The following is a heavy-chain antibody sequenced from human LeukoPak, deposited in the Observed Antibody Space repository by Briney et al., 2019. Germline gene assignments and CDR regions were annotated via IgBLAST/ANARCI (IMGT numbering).Heavy chain of an antibody. J-gene: IGHJ6*03. CDR2: ISAYNGNT. V-gene: IGHV1-18*01. CDR3: ARVPYSSSWYVSDYYYYYMDV. D-gene: IGHD6-13*01. Sequence: ASVKVSCKASGYTFTSYGISWVRQAPGQGLEWMGWISAYNGNTNYAQKLQGRVTMTTDTSTSTAYMELRSLRSDGTAVYYCARVPYSSSWYVSDYYYYYMDVWGKGTTVTVS. CDR1: GYTFTSYG.